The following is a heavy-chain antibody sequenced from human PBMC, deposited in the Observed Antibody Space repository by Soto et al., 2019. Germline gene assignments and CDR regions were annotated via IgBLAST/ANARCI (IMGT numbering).Heavy chain of an antibody. D-gene: IGHD4-4*01. CDR1: GFTFSNAW. J-gene: IGHJ6*02. CDR3: TTDHPPYSNYTGAYYYYGMDF. V-gene: IGHV3-15*01. CDR2: IKSKTDGGTT. Sequence: PGGSLRPSCAASGFTFSNAWMSWVRQAPGKGLEWVGRIKSKTDGGTTDHAAPVKGRFTIPRDDSKNTLYLQMTSLKTEDTAVYYCTTDHPPYSNYTGAYYYYGMDFWGQGTTVTVSS.